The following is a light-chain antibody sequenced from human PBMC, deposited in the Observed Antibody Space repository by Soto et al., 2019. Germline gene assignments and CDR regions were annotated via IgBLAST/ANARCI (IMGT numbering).Light chain of an antibody. CDR3: CSYGAR. CDR2: DVS. Sequence: QAVVTQPRSVSGSPGESVAISCTGTSSDVGGYNYVSWYQQHPGKAPKLMIYDVSKRPSGVPDRFSGSKSGNTASLTISGLRTEDEADYYCCSYGARFGGGTKLTVL. V-gene: IGLV2-11*01. J-gene: IGLJ3*02. CDR1: SSDVGGYNY.